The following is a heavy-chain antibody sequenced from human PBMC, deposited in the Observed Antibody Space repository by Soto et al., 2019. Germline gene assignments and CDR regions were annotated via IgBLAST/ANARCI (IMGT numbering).Heavy chain of an antibody. CDR1: GFTLSTYS. Sequence: GVLRLSCAASGFTLSTYSMNWVRQAPGRGLEWVSYISSSSSTIYYADSVKGRFTISRDNAKNSLYLQMNSLRDEDTAVYYCARERDGYSYDAFDIWGQGTMVTVSS. J-gene: IGHJ3*02. D-gene: IGHD4-4*01. V-gene: IGHV3-48*02. CDR2: ISSSSSTI. CDR3: ARERDGYSYDAFDI.